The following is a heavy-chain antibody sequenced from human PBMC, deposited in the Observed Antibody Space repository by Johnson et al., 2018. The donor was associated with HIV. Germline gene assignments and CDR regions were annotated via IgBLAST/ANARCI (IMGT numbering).Heavy chain of an antibody. D-gene: IGHD4-23*01. Sequence: VQLVESGGGLVQPGGSLRLSCAASGAIVSSNYMTWVRQAPGKGLEWVSMMYAGGRTDYADSEQGSFTTSRDNAKNSLYLQMNSLRAEDTAVYYCARDQLHGAFDIWGQGTMVTFSS. CDR2: MYAGGRT. CDR1: GAIVSSNY. V-gene: IGHV3-66*01. CDR3: ARDQLHGAFDI. J-gene: IGHJ3*02.